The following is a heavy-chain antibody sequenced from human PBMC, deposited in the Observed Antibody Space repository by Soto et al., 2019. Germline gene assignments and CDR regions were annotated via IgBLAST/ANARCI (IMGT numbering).Heavy chain of an antibody. CDR2: INHSGST. CDR3: ARIQIRAGMDV. V-gene: IGHV4-34*01. D-gene: IGHD3-16*01. J-gene: IGHJ6*02. Sequence: QVQLQQWGAGLLKPSETLSLTCAVYGGSFSGYYWSWIRQPPGKGLEWIGEINHSGSTNYNPSLKSRVTXSXXTSKNQFYLKLSSVTAADTAVYYCARIQIRAGMDVWGQGTTVTVSS. CDR1: GGSFSGYY.